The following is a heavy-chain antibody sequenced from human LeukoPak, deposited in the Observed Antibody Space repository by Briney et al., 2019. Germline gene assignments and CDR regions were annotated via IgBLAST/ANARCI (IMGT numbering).Heavy chain of an antibody. Sequence: PGGSLRLSCAASGFTFSSYSMCWVRQAPGKGLEWVAVISYDGSNKYYADSVKGRFTISRDNSKNTLCLQMNSLRAEDTAVYYCPRGAGSAYYFYYWGKGTLVTV. CDR3: PRGAGSAYYFYY. J-gene: IGHJ4*02. CDR2: ISYDGSNK. CDR1: GFTFSSYS. V-gene: IGHV3-30*04. D-gene: IGHD6-19*01.